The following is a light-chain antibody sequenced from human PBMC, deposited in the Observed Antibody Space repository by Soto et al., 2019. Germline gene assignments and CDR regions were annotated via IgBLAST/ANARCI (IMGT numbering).Light chain of an antibody. J-gene: IGKJ4*01. CDR1: QSVSSN. CDR3: QSYNNWPLT. Sequence: EIVMTQSPATLSVSPGERATLSCRASQSVSSNLAWYQQKPGQAPRLLIYGASTRATVIPARFSGSGSGTEFTLTISSLQSEDFAVYYCQSYNNWPLTFGGGTKVEIK. V-gene: IGKV3-15*01. CDR2: GAS.